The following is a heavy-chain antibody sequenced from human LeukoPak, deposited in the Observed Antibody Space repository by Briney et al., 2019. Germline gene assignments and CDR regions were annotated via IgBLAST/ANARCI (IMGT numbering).Heavy chain of an antibody. J-gene: IGHJ4*02. CDR3: AKDSAMVVVPAASDY. CDR1: GFTFSSYA. D-gene: IGHD2-2*01. CDR2: ISGSGGST. Sequence: GGSLRLSCAASGFTFSSYAMSWVRQAPGTGLEWVSAISGSGGSTYYADSVKGRFTISRDNSKNTLYLQMNSLRAEDTAVYYCAKDSAMVVVPAASDYWGQGTLVTVSS. V-gene: IGHV3-23*01.